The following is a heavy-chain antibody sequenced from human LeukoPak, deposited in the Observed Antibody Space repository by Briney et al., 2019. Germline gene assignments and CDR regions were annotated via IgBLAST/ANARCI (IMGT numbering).Heavy chain of an antibody. V-gene: IGHV4-59*12. D-gene: IGHD2-2*02. CDR2: IYYSGST. CDR3: ASSWYTSNWFDP. Sequence: SETLSLTCTVSGGSISSYYWSWIRQPPGKGLEWIGYIYYSGSTNYNPSLKSRVTISVDTSKNQFSLKLSSVTAADTAVYYCASSWYTSNWFDPWGQGTLVTVSS. CDR1: GGSISSYY. J-gene: IGHJ5*02.